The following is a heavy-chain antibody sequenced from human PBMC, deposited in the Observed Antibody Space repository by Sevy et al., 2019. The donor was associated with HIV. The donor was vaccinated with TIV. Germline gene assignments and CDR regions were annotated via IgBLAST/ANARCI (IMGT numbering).Heavy chain of an antibody. CDR2: ISGSSTTI. CDR3: AKDRITMIGDAFDV. D-gene: IGHD3-22*01. Sequence: GGSLRLSCVGSGFTFREYSMNWVRQAPGKGLEWVSYISGSSTTIEHADSVKGRFSISRDNADNSVFLQMNRLRVEDTAVYYCAKDRITMIGDAFDVWGQGTMVTVSS. J-gene: IGHJ3*01. V-gene: IGHV3-48*01. CDR1: GFTFREYS.